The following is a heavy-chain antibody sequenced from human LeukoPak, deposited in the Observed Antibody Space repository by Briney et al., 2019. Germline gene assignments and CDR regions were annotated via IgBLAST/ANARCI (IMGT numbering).Heavy chain of an antibody. Sequence: GGSLRLSCAASGFTFSSYAMSWVRQAPGKGLEWVSVISGSGGNTYYADSVKGRFTISRDNSKNTLHLQMNSLRAEDTAVYYCAKAYGSGNLYYYYGMDVWGQGTTVTVSS. CDR2: ISGSGGNT. V-gene: IGHV3-23*01. CDR3: AKAYGSGNLYYYYGMDV. CDR1: GFTFSSYA. D-gene: IGHD3-10*01. J-gene: IGHJ6*02.